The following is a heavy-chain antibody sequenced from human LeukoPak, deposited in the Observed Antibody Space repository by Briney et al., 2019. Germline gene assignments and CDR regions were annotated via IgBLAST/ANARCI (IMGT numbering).Heavy chain of an antibody. V-gene: IGHV3-48*01. J-gene: IGHJ4*02. CDR1: GFTFSSYE. D-gene: IGHD5-12*01. Sequence: GGSLRLSCAASGFTFSSYEMNWVGKAPGKALEWVSYISSSSSTIYYADSVKGRFTISRDNAKNSLYLQMNSLRAEDTAVYYCARGAGYSGYDTFLDYWGQGTLVTVSS. CDR2: ISSSSSTI. CDR3: ARGAGYSGYDTFLDY.